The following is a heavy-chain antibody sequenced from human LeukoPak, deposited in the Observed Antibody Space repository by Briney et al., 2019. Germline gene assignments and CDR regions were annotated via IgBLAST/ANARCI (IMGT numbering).Heavy chain of an antibody. CDR1: GFTFSSYW. CDR2: IKQDGGEK. D-gene: IGHD4-17*01. Sequence: GGSLRLSCAASGFTFSSYWMSWVRQAPGKGLEWVATIKQDGGEKYYVDSVKGRFTISRDNAKNSLYLQMNSLRAEDTAVYYCARAPKGNYDYGDVPPYYFDYWGQGTLVTVS. V-gene: IGHV3-7*01. CDR3: ARAPKGNYDYGDVPPYYFDY. J-gene: IGHJ4*02.